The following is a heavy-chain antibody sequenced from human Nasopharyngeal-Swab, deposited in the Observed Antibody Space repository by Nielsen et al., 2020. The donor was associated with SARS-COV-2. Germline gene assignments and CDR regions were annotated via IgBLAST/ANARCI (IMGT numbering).Heavy chain of an antibody. V-gene: IGHV3-53*01. CDR2: VYSGGST. CDR1: GIFVSGNY. CDR3: AKDRDSGDDSDDYYHYYGMDV. Sequence: GGSLRLSCAASGIFVSGNYMNWVRQAPGMGLEWVSVVYSGGSTFYADSVKGRFTISRDNSKNTVNLQMNSLRVEDTAIYYCAKDRDSGDDSDDYYHYYGMDVWGQGTTVTVFS. J-gene: IGHJ6*02. D-gene: IGHD5-12*01.